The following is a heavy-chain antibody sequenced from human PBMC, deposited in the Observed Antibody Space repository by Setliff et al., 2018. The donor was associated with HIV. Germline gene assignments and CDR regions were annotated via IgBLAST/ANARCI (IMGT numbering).Heavy chain of an antibody. D-gene: IGHD7-27*01. V-gene: IGHV4-59*12. CDR2: VDYSGST. J-gene: IGHJ3*01. CDR3: ASPWGTHDAFDL. Sequence: PSETLSLTCTVSGGSISSYYGSWIRQSAGKGLEWVGNVDYSGSTYYNPSLKSRVTISVDTSKNQFSLKLSSVTAADTAVYYCASPWGTHDAFDLWGQGTVVTVS. CDR1: GGSISSYY.